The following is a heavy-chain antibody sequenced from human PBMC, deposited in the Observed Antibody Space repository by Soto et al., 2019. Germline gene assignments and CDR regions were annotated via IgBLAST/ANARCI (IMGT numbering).Heavy chain of an antibody. V-gene: IGHV6-1*01. D-gene: IGHD5-12*01. CDR3: ARDRYSGYDWPYDYYYYGMDV. Sequence: PSQTLSLTCAISGDSVSSNSAAWNWIRQSPSRGLEWLGRTYYRSKWYNDYAVSVKSRITINPDTSKNQFSLQLNSVTPEDAAVYYCARDRYSGYDWPYDYYYYGMDVWGQGTTVTVSS. J-gene: IGHJ6*02. CDR1: GDSVSSNSAA. CDR2: TYYRSKWYN.